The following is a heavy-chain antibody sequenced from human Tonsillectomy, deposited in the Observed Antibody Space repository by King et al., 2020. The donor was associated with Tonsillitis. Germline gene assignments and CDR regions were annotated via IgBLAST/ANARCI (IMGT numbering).Heavy chain of an antibody. V-gene: IGHV3-23*04. CDR3: AKVFVVVPAVHTGYFDY. CDR1: GFTFSSYA. Sequence: VQLVESGGGLVQPGGSLRLSCAASGFTFSSYAMSWVRQAPGKGLEWVSAISVSGGGTYYADSVKVRFTISRDNSKNTLYLQMNSLRAEDTAVYYCAKVFVVVPAVHTGYFDYWGQGTLVTVSS. J-gene: IGHJ4*02. CDR2: ISVSGGGT. D-gene: IGHD2-2*01.